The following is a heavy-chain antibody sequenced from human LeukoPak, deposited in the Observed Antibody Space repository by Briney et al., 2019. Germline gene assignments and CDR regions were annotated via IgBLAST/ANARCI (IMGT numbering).Heavy chain of an antibody. D-gene: IGHD4-17*01. J-gene: IGHJ4*02. Sequence: SETLSLTCAVYGGSFSDYYWSWIRQPPGKGLEWVGQINHSGSTNYNPSLKSRVTISVDTSKNQFSLKLSSVTAADTAVYYCARGTDYGDLKGDFDYWGQGTLVTVSS. CDR1: GGSFSDYY. CDR2: INHSGST. V-gene: IGHV4-34*01. CDR3: ARGTDYGDLKGDFDY.